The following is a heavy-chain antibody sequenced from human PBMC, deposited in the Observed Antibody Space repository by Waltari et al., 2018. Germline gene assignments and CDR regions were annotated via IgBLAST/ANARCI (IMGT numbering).Heavy chain of an antibody. CDR3: AGEGRGSGYFDY. CDR1: GYSISSGYY. CDR2: IYHSGST. V-gene: IGHV4-38-2*02. Sequence: QVQLQESGPGLVKPSETLSLTCAVSGYSISSGYYWGWIRQPPGKGLEWIGSIYHSGSTYYNPSLKSRVTISVDTSKNQFSLKLSSVTAADTAVYYCAGEGRGSGYFDYWGQGTLVTVSS. J-gene: IGHJ4*02.